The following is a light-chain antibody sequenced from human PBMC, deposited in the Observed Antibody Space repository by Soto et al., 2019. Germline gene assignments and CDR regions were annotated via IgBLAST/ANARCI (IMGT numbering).Light chain of an antibody. CDR1: QSVISA. Sequence: EIAMTQSPGTMSVSPCEIATFFCRASQSVISALAWFQHKPGQAPRLLIYGASMRATGIPDRFSGSGSGTDFTLTISRQDPEDFTDYYYQQDYNLPPFGQGTRLEIK. J-gene: IGKJ5*01. CDR3: QQDYNLPP. CDR2: GAS. V-gene: IGKV3D-15*01.